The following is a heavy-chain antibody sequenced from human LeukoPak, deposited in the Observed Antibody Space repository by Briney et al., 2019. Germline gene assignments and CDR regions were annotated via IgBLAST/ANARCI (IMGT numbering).Heavy chain of an antibody. D-gene: IGHD2-2*01. CDR3: ARDQSLGYCSSTSCYASDY. CDR2: IYTSGST. V-gene: IGHV4-4*07. Sequence: PSETLCLTCTVSGGSISSYYWSWIRQPAGKGLEWIGRIYTSGSTNYNPSLKSRVTMSVDTSKNQFSLKLSSVTAADTAVYYCARDQSLGYCSSTSCYASDYWGQGTLVTVSS. CDR1: GGSISSYY. J-gene: IGHJ4*02.